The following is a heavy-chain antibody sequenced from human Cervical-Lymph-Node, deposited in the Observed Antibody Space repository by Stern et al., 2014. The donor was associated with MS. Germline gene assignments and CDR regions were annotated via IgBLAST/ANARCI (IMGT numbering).Heavy chain of an antibody. Sequence: QVQLQESGPGLVKPSQTLSLTCTVSGGSISSGSYYWSWIRQPAGKGLEWIGRIYTSGSTNYNPSLKSRVPISVDTSKNQFSLKLSSVTAADTAVYYCARRTGDWEFAFDIWGQGTMVTVSS. V-gene: IGHV4-61*02. J-gene: IGHJ3*02. CDR3: ARRTGDWEFAFDI. CDR2: IYTSGST. CDR1: GGSISSGSYY. D-gene: IGHD7-27*01.